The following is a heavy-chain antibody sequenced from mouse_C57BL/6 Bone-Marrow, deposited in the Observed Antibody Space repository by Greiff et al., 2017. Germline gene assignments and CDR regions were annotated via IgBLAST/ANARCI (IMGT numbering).Heavy chain of an antibody. J-gene: IGHJ4*01. CDR2: IDPSDSET. Sequence: QVQLKQPGAELVRPGSSVKLSCKASGYTFTSYWMHWVKQRPIQGLEWIGNIDPSDSETHYNQKFKDKATLTVDKSSSTAYMQLSSLTSEDSAVYYWARGCYGSSYAMDYWGQGTSVTVSS. V-gene: IGHV1-52*01. CDR1: GYTFTSYW. D-gene: IGHD1-1*01. CDR3: ARGCYGSSYAMDY.